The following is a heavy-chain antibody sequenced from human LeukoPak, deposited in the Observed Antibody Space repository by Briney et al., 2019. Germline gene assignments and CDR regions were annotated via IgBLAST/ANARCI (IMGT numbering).Heavy chain of an antibody. J-gene: IGHJ4*02. CDR1: GGSISSISYY. Sequence: SETLSLTCTVSGGSISSISYYWGWIRQPPGKGLEWIGYIYYSGSTYYNPSLKSRVTISVDTSKNQFSLKLSSVTSADTDVYDCARFYCGGDCYSGYFNYWGQGTLVTVSS. CDR2: IYYSGST. CDR3: ARFYCGGDCYSGYFNY. V-gene: IGHV4-39*01. D-gene: IGHD2-21*02.